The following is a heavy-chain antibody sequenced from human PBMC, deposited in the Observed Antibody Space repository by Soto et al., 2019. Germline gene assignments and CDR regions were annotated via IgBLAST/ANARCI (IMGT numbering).Heavy chain of an antibody. Sequence: QVQLQESGPGLVKPSETLSLTCTVSGGSISSYYWSWIRQPPGKGLEWIGYIYYSGSTNYKPSLRIRVTKSVDTSKSQLSLKLSSVTAADTAVYYCARRYGWAFDIWGQGTMVTVSS. V-gene: IGHV4-59*08. CDR3: ARRYGWAFDI. D-gene: IGHD3-16*01. J-gene: IGHJ3*02. CDR2: IYYSGST. CDR1: GGSISSYY.